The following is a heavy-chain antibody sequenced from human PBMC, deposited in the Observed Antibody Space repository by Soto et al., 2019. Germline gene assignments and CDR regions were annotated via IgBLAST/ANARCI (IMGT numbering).Heavy chain of an antibody. CDR1: GFTISSYW. Sequence: EEQLVESGGGLVQPGGSLRLSCAASGFTISSYWMSWDRQAPGKGLAWVANIKQDGSEKYYVDSVKGRFTISRDNAKNSLYLQMNSLRAEDTAVYYCARDQIAVRFYYYYYMDVWGKGTTVTVSS. V-gene: IGHV3-7*01. D-gene: IGHD6-19*01. CDR3: ARDQIAVRFYYYYYMDV. J-gene: IGHJ6*03. CDR2: IKQDGSEK.